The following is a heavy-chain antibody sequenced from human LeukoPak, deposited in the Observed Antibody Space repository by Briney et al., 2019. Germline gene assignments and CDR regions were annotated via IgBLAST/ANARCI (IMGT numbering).Heavy chain of an antibody. CDR1: GYTFTSYD. J-gene: IGHJ5*02. V-gene: IGHV1-8*01. D-gene: IGHD3-3*01. CDR2: MNPNSGNT. Sequence: ASVKVSCKASGYTFTSYDINWVRQATGQGLEWMGRMNPNSGNTGYAQKFQGRVTMTRNTSISTAYMELSSLRSEDTAVYYCARGLTIFGVVTPNWFDPWGQGTLVTVSS. CDR3: ARGLTIFGVVTPNWFDP.